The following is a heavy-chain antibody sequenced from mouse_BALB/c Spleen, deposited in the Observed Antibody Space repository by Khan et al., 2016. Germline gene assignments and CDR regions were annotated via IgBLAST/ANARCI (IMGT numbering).Heavy chain of an antibody. D-gene: IGHD1-1*01. V-gene: IGHV9-3-1*01. CDR2: INTYSGES. Sequence: QIQLVQSGPELKKPGKTVKISCKASGYTFTNYGMNWVKQAPGKGLKWMGWINTYSGESTYADDFKGRFAFSLETSANTAYLQINNLTNEDTATYFCAIYRYYYGSSRYFDVWGAGTTVTVSS. CDR3: AIYRYYYGSSRYFDV. CDR1: GYTFTNYG. J-gene: IGHJ1*01.